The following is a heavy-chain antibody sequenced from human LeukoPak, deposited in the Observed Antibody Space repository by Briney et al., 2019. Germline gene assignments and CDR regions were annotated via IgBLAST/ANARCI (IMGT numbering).Heavy chain of an antibody. Sequence: GGSLRLSCATSGFTFSGAVMHWVRQVSPKGLAWVGRIRSKGNKYATEYAASVKGRFTISRDDSKNTAYLQMNSLKTEDTAVYYCIHYGSGSHSTDYWGQGTQVTVSS. CDR1: GFTFSGAV. J-gene: IGHJ4*02. CDR2: IRSKGNKYAT. V-gene: IGHV3-73*01. CDR3: IHYGSGSHSTDY. D-gene: IGHD3-10*01.